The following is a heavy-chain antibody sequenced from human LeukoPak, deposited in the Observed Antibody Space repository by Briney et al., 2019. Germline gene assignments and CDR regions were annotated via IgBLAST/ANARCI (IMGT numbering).Heavy chain of an antibody. D-gene: IGHD1-1*01. Sequence: PGGSLRLSCAASGFAFSPTTMDWVRQAPGKGLDWVSSISGSATNTYYADSVKGRFTISRDNSKNTLYLQMDSLRDEDTAVYYCARDQGTSTTAPKRKGRFDPWGQGTLVTVSS. CDR2: ISGSATNT. V-gene: IGHV3-21*01. J-gene: IGHJ5*02. CDR1: GFAFSPTT. CDR3: ARDQGTSTTAPKRKGRFDP.